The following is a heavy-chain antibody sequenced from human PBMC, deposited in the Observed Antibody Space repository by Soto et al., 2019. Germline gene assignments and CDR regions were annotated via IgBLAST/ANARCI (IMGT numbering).Heavy chain of an antibody. Sequence: EVQLVESGGGLVQPGGSLRLSCAASGFTFSSYWMHWVRQAPGKGLVWVSRINSDGSSTSYADSVKGRFTISRDNAKNTLYLQMNSLRAEDTAAYYCARLGVVGYGGMDVWGQGTTVTVSS. D-gene: IGHD3-22*01. J-gene: IGHJ6*02. CDR1: GFTFSSYW. V-gene: IGHV3-74*01. CDR3: ARLGVVGYGGMDV. CDR2: INSDGSST.